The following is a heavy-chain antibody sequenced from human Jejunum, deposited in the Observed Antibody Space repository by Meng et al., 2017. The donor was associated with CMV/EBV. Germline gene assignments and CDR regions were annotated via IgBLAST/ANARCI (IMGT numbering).Heavy chain of an antibody. D-gene: IGHD3-3*01. V-gene: IGHV3-49*04. CDR2: IKSDAEGGTI. J-gene: IGHJ4*02. Sequence: GFPFRDSGLNWVRPAPGKGLGCVGFIKSDAEGGTIKYAASVKDRFTISTDDSKTIAYLEMNSLKAEDTALYFCNRWIGGQSYFLYWGLGTPVTVSS. CDR1: GFPFRDSG. CDR3: NRWIGGQSYFLY.